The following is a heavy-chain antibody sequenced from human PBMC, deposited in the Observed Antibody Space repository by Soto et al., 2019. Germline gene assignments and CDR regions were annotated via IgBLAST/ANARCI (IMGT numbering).Heavy chain of an antibody. CDR3: VRGIYCNGGSCYLDY. CDR2: ISSSSSYI. CDR1: GFTFSSYS. D-gene: IGHD2-15*01. V-gene: IGHV3-21*01. J-gene: IGHJ4*02. Sequence: GSLRLSCAASGFTFSSYSMQWVRQAPGKGLEWVSSISSSSSYIYYTDSVKGRFTISRDNAKNSLYLQMNSLRADDTAVYYCVRGIYCNGGSCYLDYWGQGA.